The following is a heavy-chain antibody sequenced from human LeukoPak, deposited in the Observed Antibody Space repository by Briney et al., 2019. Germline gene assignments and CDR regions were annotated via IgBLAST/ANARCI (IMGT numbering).Heavy chain of an antibody. D-gene: IGHD3-10*02. Sequence: GGSLRLSCAASGFTFSSYSMNWVRQAPGKGLEWVSYISSSGSTICYADSVKGRFTISRDNAKNSLYLQMNSLRAEDTAVYYCAELGITMIGGVWGKGTTVTISS. CDR1: GFTFSSYS. J-gene: IGHJ6*04. CDR3: AELGITMIGGV. CDR2: ISSSGSTI. V-gene: IGHV3-48*04.